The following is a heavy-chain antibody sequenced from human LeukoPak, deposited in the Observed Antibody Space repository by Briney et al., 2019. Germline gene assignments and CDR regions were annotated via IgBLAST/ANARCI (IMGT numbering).Heavy chain of an antibody. V-gene: IGHV5-51*01. Sequence: GESLKISCKGSGYSFTSYWIGWVRQMPGKGLEWMGIIYPGDSDTRYSPSFQGQVTISADKSISTAYLQWGSLKASDTAMYYCASTIFGVAPRGAFDIWGQGTMVTVSS. CDR1: GYSFTSYW. J-gene: IGHJ3*02. CDR2: IYPGDSDT. CDR3: ASTIFGVAPRGAFDI. D-gene: IGHD3-3*01.